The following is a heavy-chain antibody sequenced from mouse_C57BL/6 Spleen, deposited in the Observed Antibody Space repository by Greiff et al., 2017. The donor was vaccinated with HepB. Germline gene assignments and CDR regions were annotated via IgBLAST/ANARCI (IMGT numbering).Heavy chain of an antibody. D-gene: IGHD2-4*01. Sequence: QVQLQQPGAELVMPGASVKLSCKASGYTFTSYWMHWVKQRPGQGLEWIGEIDPSDSYTNYNQKFKGKSTLTVDKSSSTAYMQLSSLTSEDSAFCYCARDYTRGYFDVWGAGTTVTVSS. CDR2: IDPSDSYT. V-gene: IGHV1-69*01. CDR3: ARDYTRGYFDV. J-gene: IGHJ1*01. CDR1: GYTFTSYW.